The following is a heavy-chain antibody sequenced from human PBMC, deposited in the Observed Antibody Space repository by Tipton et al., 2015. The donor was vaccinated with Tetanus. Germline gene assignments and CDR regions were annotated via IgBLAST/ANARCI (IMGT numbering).Heavy chain of an antibody. D-gene: IGHD6-19*01. CDR2: INHSGNT. CDR3: ARELRGSVAGSGGDC. Sequence: TLSLTCTVSGGSVNFINYYWAWIRQTPGKGLEWIGTINHSGNTYYNPSLKSRVTISVDTSKNQFSLKMTSVTAADTAVYYCARELRGSVAGSGGDCWGQGTLVTVSS. V-gene: IGHV4-39*02. J-gene: IGHJ4*02. CDR1: GGSVNFINYY.